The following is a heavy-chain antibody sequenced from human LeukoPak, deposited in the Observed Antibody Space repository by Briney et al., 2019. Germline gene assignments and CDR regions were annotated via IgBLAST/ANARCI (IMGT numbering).Heavy chain of an antibody. CDR2: ISGSGGST. CDR3: AKSIQYYFDY. D-gene: IGHD2/OR15-2a*01. J-gene: IGHJ4*02. CDR1: GVTFSSYA. V-gene: IGHV3-23*01. Sequence: GGSLRLSCAASGVTFSSYAMSWVRQAPGKGLEWVSAISGSGGSTYYADSEKGRFTISRDNSKNPLYLQMNSLRAEDTAVYYCAKSIQYYFDYWGQGTLVTVSS.